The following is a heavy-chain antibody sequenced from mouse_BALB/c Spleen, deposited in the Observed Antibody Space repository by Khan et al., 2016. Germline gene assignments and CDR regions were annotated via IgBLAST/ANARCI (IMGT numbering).Heavy chain of an antibody. CDR3: AREIYGNYPFGY. V-gene: IGHV1-4*01. CDR1: GYTFTSYT. J-gene: IGHJ2*01. CDR2: INPSSAYT. Sequence: QVQLQQSGAELARPGASVKMSCKASGYTFTSYTMHWVKQRPGQGLEWIGYINPSSAYTNYNQKFKDKASLPADKSSSTAYMQLSSLTSEDSAVYYCAREIYGNYPFGYWGQGTTLTVSS. D-gene: IGHD2-1*01.